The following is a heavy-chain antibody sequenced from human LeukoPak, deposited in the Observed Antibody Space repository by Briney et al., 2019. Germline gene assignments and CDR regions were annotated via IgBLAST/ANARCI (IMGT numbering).Heavy chain of an antibody. CDR3: ARFVYSLTAFDY. V-gene: IGHV3-21*01. Sequence: PGGSLRLSCAASGFTFSSYSMNWVRQAPGKGLEWVSSISSSSSYIYYADSVKGRFTISRDNAKNSLYLQMNSLRAEDTAVYYCARFVYSLTAFDYWGQGTLVTVSS. J-gene: IGHJ4*02. CDR1: GFTFSSYS. D-gene: IGHD4-11*01. CDR2: ISSSSSYI.